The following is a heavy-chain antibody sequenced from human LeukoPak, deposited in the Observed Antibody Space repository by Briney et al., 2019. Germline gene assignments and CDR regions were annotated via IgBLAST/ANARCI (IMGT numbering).Heavy chain of an antibody. J-gene: IGHJ5*02. CDR1: AGSISNYY. V-gene: IGHV4-59*01. D-gene: IGHD1-1*01. CDR2: IYYGGST. CDR3: ARETLEGKFDP. Sequence: PSETLSLTCNVSAGSISNYYWTWIRQPPGEGLEWIGYIYYGGSTNYNPSLKSRVTISIDTSKNQFSLKLSSVTAADTAVYYCARETLEGKFDPWGQGILVIVSS.